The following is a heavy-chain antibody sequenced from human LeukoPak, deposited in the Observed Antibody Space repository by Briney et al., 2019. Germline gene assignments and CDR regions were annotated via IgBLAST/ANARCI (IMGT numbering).Heavy chain of an antibody. D-gene: IGHD3-10*01. Sequence: GGSLRLSCAASGFTFSSYAMHWVRQAPGKGMEWVAVISYDGSNKYYADSVKGRFTISRDNSKNTLYLQMNSLRAEDTAVYYCAREARGTMVRGVFDYWGQGTLVTVSS. CDR2: ISYDGSNK. J-gene: IGHJ4*02. CDR3: AREARGTMVRGVFDY. V-gene: IGHV3-30*04. CDR1: GFTFSSYA.